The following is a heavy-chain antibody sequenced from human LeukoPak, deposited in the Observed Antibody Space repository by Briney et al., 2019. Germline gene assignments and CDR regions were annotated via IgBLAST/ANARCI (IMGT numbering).Heavy chain of an antibody. Sequence: GGSLRLSCTASRFTFSSYAMSWVRQAPGKGLEWVSVISGSGGTTHYADSVKGRFTISRDNSKNTVSLQMNSLRAEDTAVYYCATDYYDRSGDYTVDYWGQGTLVTVSS. CDR3: ATDYYDRSGDYTVDY. J-gene: IGHJ4*02. V-gene: IGHV3-23*01. D-gene: IGHD3-22*01. CDR2: ISGSGGTT. CDR1: RFTFSSYA.